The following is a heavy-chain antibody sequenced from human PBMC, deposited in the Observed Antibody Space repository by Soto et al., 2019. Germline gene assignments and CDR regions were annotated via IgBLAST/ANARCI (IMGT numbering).Heavy chain of an antibody. Sequence: QVRLVQSGPEVRQPGVSVKVSCKASGASFTTSAISWVRQAPGQGIEWMGVIVPIFGPEKYAPKFQGRVTISADGSTNTFYMDLGSLRSEDPAVYSCARGIEYSTGWHYFAYWGQGTLVTVSS. V-gene: IGHV1-69*01. CDR3: ARGIEYSTGWHYFAY. CDR2: IVPIFGPE. CDR1: GASFTTSA. D-gene: IGHD6-19*01. J-gene: IGHJ4*02.